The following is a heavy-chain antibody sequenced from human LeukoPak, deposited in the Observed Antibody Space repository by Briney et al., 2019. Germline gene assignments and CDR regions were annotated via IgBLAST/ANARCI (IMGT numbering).Heavy chain of an antibody. J-gene: IGHJ4*02. CDR3: AKDPSPRGQELAYCGGDCYSPYYFDY. CDR1: GFTFSGYV. D-gene: IGHD2-21*01. Sequence: GGSLRLSCAATGFTFSGYVMSWLRQAPGKGLEWVSAISGSGGSTYYADSVKGRFTISRDNSKNTLYLQMNSLRAEDTAVYYCAKDPSPRGQELAYCGGDCYSPYYFDYWGQGTLVTVSS. V-gene: IGHV3-23*01. CDR2: ISGSGGST.